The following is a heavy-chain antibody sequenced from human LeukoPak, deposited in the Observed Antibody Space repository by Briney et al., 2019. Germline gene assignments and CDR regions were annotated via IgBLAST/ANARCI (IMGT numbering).Heavy chain of an antibody. J-gene: IGHJ5*02. Sequence: GASVKVSCKASGCTFTSYDINWVRQATGQGLEWMGWMDPNSGNTGYAQKFQGRVTITRNTSISTAYMELSSLRSEDTAVYYCARGRGSGWYDGNWFDPWGQGTLVTVSS. CDR2: MDPNSGNT. V-gene: IGHV1-8*03. D-gene: IGHD6-19*01. CDR1: GCTFTSYD. CDR3: ARGRGSGWYDGNWFDP.